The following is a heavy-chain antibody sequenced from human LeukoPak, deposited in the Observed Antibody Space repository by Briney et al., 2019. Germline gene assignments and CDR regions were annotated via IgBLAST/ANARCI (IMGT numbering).Heavy chain of an antibody. Sequence: PGGSLRLSCAASRVSFRTYGVHWVRQAPGKGLEWVAVIWHDASADFYGDSVRGRFSISRDDSRNTVYLQMDSLRADDTALYYCAKDHTGGWSGYFDYWGQGTLVTVSS. D-gene: IGHD6-19*01. CDR1: RVSFRTYG. J-gene: IGHJ4*02. CDR3: AKDHTGGWSGYFDY. V-gene: IGHV3-33*06. CDR2: IWHDASAD.